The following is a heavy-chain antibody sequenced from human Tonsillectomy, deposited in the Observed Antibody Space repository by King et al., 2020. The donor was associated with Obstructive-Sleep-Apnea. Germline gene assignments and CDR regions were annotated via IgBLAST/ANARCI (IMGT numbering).Heavy chain of an antibody. J-gene: IGHJ4*02. V-gene: IGHV1-2*02. D-gene: IGHD4-17*01. CDR1: GYTFADYY. Sequence: QLVQSGAEVKKPGASVKVSCKASGYTFADYYMYLVRQAPGQGLEWMGWINPNSGGTNHAQKFQGRVTMTRDTSISTAYMELSRLRSDDTAVYYCATVAVSTATFYLDYWGQGTLVTVSP. CDR3: ATVAVSTATFYLDY. CDR2: INPNSGGT.